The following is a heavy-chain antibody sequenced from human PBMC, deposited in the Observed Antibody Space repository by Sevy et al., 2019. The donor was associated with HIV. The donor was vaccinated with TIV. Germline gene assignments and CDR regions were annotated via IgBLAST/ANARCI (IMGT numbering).Heavy chain of an antibody. J-gene: IGHJ4*02. CDR1: GFTFSNAW. CDR3: TTDSKEQGLSALLDY. Sequence: GGSLRLSCAASGFTFSNAWMSWVRQAPGKGLEWVARIKSKTDGGTTDYAAPVKGRFTISRDDSKNTLNLQMNSLKTEETAIYYGTTDSKEQGLSALLDYWGQGTLVTVSS. V-gene: IGHV3-15*01. CDR2: IKSKTDGGTT.